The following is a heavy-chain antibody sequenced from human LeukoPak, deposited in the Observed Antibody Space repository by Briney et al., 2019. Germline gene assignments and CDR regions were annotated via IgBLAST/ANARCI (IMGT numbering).Heavy chain of an antibody. CDR2: ISGSGGST. D-gene: IGHD2-2*02. V-gene: IGHV3-23*01. J-gene: IGHJ4*02. CDR1: GFTFSSYA. Sequence: GGSLRLSCAASGFTFSSYAMSWVRQAPGKGLEWVSAISGSGGSTYYADSVKGRFTISRDNSKNTLYLQMNSLRAEDTAVYYCAKDRIPHCSSTSCYKFGYWGQGTLVTVSS. CDR3: AKDRIPHCSSTSCYKFGY.